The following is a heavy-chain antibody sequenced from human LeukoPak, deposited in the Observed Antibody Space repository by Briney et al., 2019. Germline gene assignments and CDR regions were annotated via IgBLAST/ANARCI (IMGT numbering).Heavy chain of an antibody. D-gene: IGHD2-15*01. CDR1: GYSFTSYW. CDR3: ARRYCSGGSCYNYMDV. Sequence: GESLKISCKGSGYSFTSYWIGWVRQMPGKGLEWMGIIYPGDSDTRYGPSFQGQVTISADKSISTAYLQWSSLKASDTAMYYCARRYCSGGSCYNYMDVWGKGTTVTVSS. CDR2: IYPGDSDT. J-gene: IGHJ6*03. V-gene: IGHV5-51*01.